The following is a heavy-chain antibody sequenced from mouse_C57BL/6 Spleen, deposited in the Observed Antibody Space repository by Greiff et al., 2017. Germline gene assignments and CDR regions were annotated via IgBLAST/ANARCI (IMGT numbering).Heavy chain of an antibody. J-gene: IGHJ2*01. D-gene: IGHD1-1*01. CDR2: IDPSDSYT. Sequence: QVQLQQSGAELVMPGASVKLSCKASGYTFTSYWMHWVKQRPGQGLEWIGEIDPSDSYTNYNQKFKGKSTLTVDKSSSTAYMQLSSLTSEDSAVYYCATTVVASFDYWGQGTTLTVSS. CDR3: ATTVVASFDY. V-gene: IGHV1-69*01. CDR1: GYTFTSYW.